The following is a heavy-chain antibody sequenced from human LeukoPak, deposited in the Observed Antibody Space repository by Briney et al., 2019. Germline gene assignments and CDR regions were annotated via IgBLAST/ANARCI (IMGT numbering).Heavy chain of an antibody. J-gene: IGHJ5*02. V-gene: IGHV1-46*01. CDR2: INPTGGST. D-gene: IGHD3-9*01. CDR3: ARETTGLRYFDWLPRRGWFDP. Sequence: ASVKVSCKASGYTFTSYYMHWVRQAPGQGLEWMGLINPTGGSTGYAQKFQGRVTMTRDMSTSTDYMELSRLRSDDTAVYYCARETTGLRYFDWLPRRGWFDPWGQGTLVTVSS. CDR1: GYTFTSYY.